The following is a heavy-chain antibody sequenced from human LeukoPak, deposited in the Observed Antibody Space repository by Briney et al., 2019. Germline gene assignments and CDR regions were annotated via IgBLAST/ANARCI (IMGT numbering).Heavy chain of an antibody. J-gene: IGHJ4*02. V-gene: IGHV3-7*05. CDR2: IKEDGSEK. CDR3: ARIQQWPLGSFDY. Sequence: GGSLRLSCAASGFTFSSYWMSWVRQAPGKGPEWVANIKEDGSEKYYVDSVKGRFTISRDNAKNSLYLQMNSLRAVDTAVYYCARIQQWPLGSFDYWGQGTLVTVSS. D-gene: IGHD5-18*01. CDR1: GFTFSSYW.